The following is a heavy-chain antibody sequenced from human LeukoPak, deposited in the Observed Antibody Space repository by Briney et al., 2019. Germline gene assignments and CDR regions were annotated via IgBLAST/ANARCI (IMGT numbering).Heavy chain of an antibody. J-gene: IGHJ4*02. D-gene: IGHD3-9*01. CDR2: IYYSGST. V-gene: IGHV4-59*08. CDR3: ARFDAPDILTGPATYYFDY. Sequence: SETLSLTCTVSGGSISSYHWSWIRQPPGKGLEWIGYIYYSGSTNYNPSLKSRVTISVDTSKNQFSLKLSSVTAADTAVYYCARFDAPDILTGPATYYFDYWGQGTLVTVSS. CDR1: GGSISSYH.